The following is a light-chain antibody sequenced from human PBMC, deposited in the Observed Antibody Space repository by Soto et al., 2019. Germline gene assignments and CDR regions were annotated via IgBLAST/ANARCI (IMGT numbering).Light chain of an antibody. CDR1: QSISNH. CDR3: QQYESFFPLT. V-gene: IGKV1-39*01. CDR2: DAS. J-gene: IGKJ4*01. Sequence: DIQMTQSPSSLSASVGDRVTITCRASQSISNHLNWYQQKPGKAPKLLINDASSLQSGVPSRFSGSGSGTDFTLTISSLQPDDFATYHCQQYESFFPLTFGGGTKVDIK.